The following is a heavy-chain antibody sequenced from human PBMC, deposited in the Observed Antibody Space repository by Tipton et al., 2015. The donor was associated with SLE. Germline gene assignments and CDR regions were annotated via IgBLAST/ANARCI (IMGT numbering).Heavy chain of an antibody. D-gene: IGHD3-22*01. CDR3: AREPYYYDSSGYYVSWFDP. J-gene: IGHJ5*02. Sequence: TLSLTCTVSGGSISSYYWSWIRQPPGKGMEGIGYIYTSGSTNYNPSLKSRVTISVDTSKNQFSLKLSSVTAADTAVYYCAREPYYYDSSGYYVSWFDPWGQGTLVTVSS. CDR2: IYTSGST. CDR1: GGSISSYY. V-gene: IGHV4-4*08.